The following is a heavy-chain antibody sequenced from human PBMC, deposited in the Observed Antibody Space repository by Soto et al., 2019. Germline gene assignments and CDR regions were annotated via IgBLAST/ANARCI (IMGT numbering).Heavy chain of an antibody. D-gene: IGHD6-13*01. CDR3: ARDREGIAAAGDNYYGMDV. CDR1: GFTFSSYA. J-gene: IGHJ6*02. Sequence: GGSLRLSCAASGFTFSSYAMHWVRQAQGKGLEWVAVISYDGSNKYYADSVKGRFTISRDNSKNTLYLQMNSLRAEDTAVYYCARDREGIAAAGDNYYGMDVWGQGTTVTVSS. CDR2: ISYDGSNK. V-gene: IGHV3-30-3*01.